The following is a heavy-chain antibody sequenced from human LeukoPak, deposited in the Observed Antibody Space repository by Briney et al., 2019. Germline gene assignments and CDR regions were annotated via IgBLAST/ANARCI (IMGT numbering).Heavy chain of an antibody. CDR1: GSTFSSYS. D-gene: IGHD3-10*01. CDR3: ARDKPPRGYYYYYYMDV. V-gene: IGHV3-21*01. J-gene: IGHJ6*03. CDR2: ISSSSSYI. Sequence: GGSLRLSCGASGSTFSSYSMNWVRKAPGKGLEWVSSISSSSSYIYYADSVKGRFTISRDNAKNSLYLQMNSLRAEDTAVYYCARDKPPRGYYYYYYMDVWGKGTTVTVSS.